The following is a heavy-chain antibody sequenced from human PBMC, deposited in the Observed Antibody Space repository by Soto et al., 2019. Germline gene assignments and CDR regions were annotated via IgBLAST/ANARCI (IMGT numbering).Heavy chain of an antibody. J-gene: IGHJ3*02. CDR3: ARGLASLPVFAFDI. V-gene: IGHV2-5*01. CDR2: IYWSGDE. CDR1: GFSLSTSGVD. D-gene: IGHD3-3*02. Sequence: SGPTLVNPTHTLTLTCSFSGFSLSTSGVDVGWIRQSPGKALEWLALIYWSGDEHYRPSLKSRLSITKDTSKNNVVLIMTDMEPVDTATYYCARGLASLPVFAFDIWGQGTMVTVSS.